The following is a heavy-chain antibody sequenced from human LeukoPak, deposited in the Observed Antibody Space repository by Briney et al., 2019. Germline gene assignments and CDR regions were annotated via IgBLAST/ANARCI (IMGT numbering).Heavy chain of an antibody. Sequence: SETLSLTCTVSGGSVSDYYWSWIRQSPGKGLEWIGYIYYTGSTSYNPSLGSRVTMSADTSKNQFSLKLSSVTAADTAVYYCASRKLGNDYWGQGTLVTVSS. CDR2: IYYTGST. J-gene: IGHJ4*02. CDR3: ASRKLGNDY. CDR1: GGSVSDYY. V-gene: IGHV4-59*02. D-gene: IGHD7-27*01.